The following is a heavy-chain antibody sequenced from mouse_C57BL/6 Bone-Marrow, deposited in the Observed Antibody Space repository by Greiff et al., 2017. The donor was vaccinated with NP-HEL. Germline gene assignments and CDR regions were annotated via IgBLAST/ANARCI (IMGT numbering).Heavy chain of an antibody. V-gene: IGHV1-63*01. CDR3: ARDDTGGCFDV. CDR1: GYTFTNYW. CDR2: IYPGGGYT. J-gene: IGHJ1*03. Sequence: VQLQESGAELVRPGTSVKMSCKASGYTFTNYWIGWVKQRPGQGLEWIGDIYPGGGYTNYNEKFKGKATLTADKSSSTAYMQFSSLTSEDSAIYYCARDDTGGCFDVWDTGTAITVTS.